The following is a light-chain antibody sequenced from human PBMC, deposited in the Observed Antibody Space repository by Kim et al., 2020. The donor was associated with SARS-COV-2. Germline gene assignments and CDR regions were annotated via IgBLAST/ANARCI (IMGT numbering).Light chain of an antibody. J-gene: IGLJ3*02. V-gene: IGLV2-14*01. Sequence: QSVLTQPASVSGSPGQSITISCTGTSSDIGIYNYVSWYQQHPDKAPKLIIYGVSKRPSGVSNRFSGSKSGNTASLTISGLQAEDEADYYCGSYTTSVTWVFGGGTQLTVL. CDR3: GSYTTSVTWV. CDR1: SSDIGIYNY. CDR2: GVS.